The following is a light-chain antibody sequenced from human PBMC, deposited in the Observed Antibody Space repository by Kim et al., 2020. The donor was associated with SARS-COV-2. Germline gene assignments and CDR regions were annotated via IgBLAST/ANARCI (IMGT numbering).Light chain of an antibody. CDR1: QSVSSN. CDR3: QQYNNWPPVT. J-gene: IGKJ4*01. Sequence: EIVMTQSPATLSVSPGERATLSCRASQSVSSNFAWYQQKPGQAPRLLIYDASTRATGIPARFSGSGSGTEFTLTISSLQSEDFAVYYYQQYNNWPPVTFGGGTKVDIK. V-gene: IGKV3-15*01. CDR2: DAS.